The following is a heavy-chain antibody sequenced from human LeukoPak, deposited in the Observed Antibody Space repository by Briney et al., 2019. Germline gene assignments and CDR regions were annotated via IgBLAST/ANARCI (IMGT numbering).Heavy chain of an antibody. CDR1: GFTFSGYA. V-gene: IGHV3-30*04. CDR3: ASGSSSQFDY. Sequence: GRSLRLSCAASGFTFSGYAMHWVRQAPGKGLEWVAVISYDGSNKYYADSVKGRFTISRDNSKNTLYLQMNSLRAEDTAVYYCASGSSSQFDYWGQGTLVTVSS. CDR2: ISYDGSNK. J-gene: IGHJ4*02. D-gene: IGHD6-13*01.